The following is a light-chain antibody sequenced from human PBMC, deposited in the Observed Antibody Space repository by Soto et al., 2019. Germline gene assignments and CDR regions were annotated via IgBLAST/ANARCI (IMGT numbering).Light chain of an antibody. J-gene: IGKJ4*01. V-gene: IGKV1-39*01. CDR3: HQSYTTPLT. CDR2: AAS. Sequence: DIQMTQAPSSLSASVGDRVTSTCRASQSIDNYLNWYQQKPGKAPTLLTYAASSLQSGVPSRFSGSRSWTDFTLTISSLPPEEFEAYYCHQSYTTPLTFGGGPKIESK. CDR1: QSIDNY.